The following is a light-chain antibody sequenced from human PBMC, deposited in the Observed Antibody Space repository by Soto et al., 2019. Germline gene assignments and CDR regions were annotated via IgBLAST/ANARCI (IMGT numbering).Light chain of an antibody. V-gene: IGKV1-5*01. CDR3: QQHHTSSIT. J-gene: IGKJ5*01. CDR2: GAS. Sequence: DIQRTQSPSTLSASVGDRVTITCRASQTISSWLAWYQQKPGKAPNLLIYGASTLERGVPSRFSGTGSGTEFTLTIDRLQPDDFATYYCQQHHTSSITFGQGTRLEIK. CDR1: QTISSW.